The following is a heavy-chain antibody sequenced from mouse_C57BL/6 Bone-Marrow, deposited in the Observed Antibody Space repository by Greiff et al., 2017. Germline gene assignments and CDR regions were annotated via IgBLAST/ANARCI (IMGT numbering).Heavy chain of an antibody. CDR2: IDPETGGT. D-gene: IGHD4-1*01. CDR3: TRLGSGFAY. CDR1: GYTFTDYE. Sequence: VQVVESGAELVRPGASVTLSCKASGYTFTDYEMHWVKQTPVHGLEWIGAIDPETGGTAYNQKFKGKAILTADKSSSTAYMELRSLTSEDSAVYYCTRLGSGFAYWGQGTLVTVSA. V-gene: IGHV1-15*01. J-gene: IGHJ3*01.